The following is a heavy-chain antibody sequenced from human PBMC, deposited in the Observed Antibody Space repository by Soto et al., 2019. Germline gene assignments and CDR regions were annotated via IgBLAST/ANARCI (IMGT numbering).Heavy chain of an antibody. D-gene: IGHD2-2*01. CDR2: IYPGDSDT. V-gene: IGHV5-51*01. J-gene: IGHJ4*02. CDR3: ARDHCSGTTCYEFDY. CDR1: GYKVSTWHNFTSYW. Sequence: GESLKISCMGSGYKVSTWHNFTSYWIAWVRQMPGEGLEWMGIIYPGDSDTRYSPSFQGQVTISADKSINTAYLQWSSLKASDIAMFYCARDHCSGTTCYEFDYWGQGTQVTVSS.